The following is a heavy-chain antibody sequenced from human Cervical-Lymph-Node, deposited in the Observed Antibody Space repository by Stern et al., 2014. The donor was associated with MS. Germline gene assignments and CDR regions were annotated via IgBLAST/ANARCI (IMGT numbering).Heavy chain of an antibody. J-gene: IGHJ3*02. CDR1: GGSISSYY. Sequence: QVQLQESGPGLVKPSETLSLTCTVSGGSISSYYWSWIRQPPGKGLEWIGYIYYSGSTNYNPSLKSRVTISVDPSKNQFSLKLSSVTAADTAVYYCARHSSITGTTRHAFDIWGQGTMVTVSS. CDR3: ARHSSITGTTRHAFDI. D-gene: IGHD1-20*01. V-gene: IGHV4-59*08. CDR2: IYYSGST.